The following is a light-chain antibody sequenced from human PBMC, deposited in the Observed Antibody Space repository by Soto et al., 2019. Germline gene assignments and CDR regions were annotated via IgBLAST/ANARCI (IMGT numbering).Light chain of an antibody. CDR1: SSDVGGYNE. CDR3: SSHAAGSTLI. V-gene: IGLV2-14*03. CDR2: DVT. Sequence: QSVLPKPASVSGFPGQSTTISCTGTSSDVGGYNEVSWYQQRPGKAPKLMIYDVTNRPSGVSNRFSGSKSGNTASLTISGLQAEDEAYYYCSSHAAGSTLIFGGGTKVTV. J-gene: IGLJ2*01.